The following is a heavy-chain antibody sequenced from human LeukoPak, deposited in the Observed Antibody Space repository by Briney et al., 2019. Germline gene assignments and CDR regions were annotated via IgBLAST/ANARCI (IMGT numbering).Heavy chain of an antibody. D-gene: IGHD5-18*01. V-gene: IGHV3-48*03. Sequence: GGSLRLSCAASGFTFSSYEMNWVRQAPGKGLEWVPYISSSGSTIYYADSVKGRFTISRDNAKNSLYLQMNSLRAEDTAVYYCARDKSGRNSYEFDYWGQGTLVTVSS. CDR2: ISSSGSTI. CDR3: ARDKSGRNSYEFDY. CDR1: GFTFSSYE. J-gene: IGHJ4*02.